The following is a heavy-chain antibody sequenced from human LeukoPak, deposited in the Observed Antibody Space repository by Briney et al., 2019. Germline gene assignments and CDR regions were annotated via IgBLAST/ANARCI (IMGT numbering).Heavy chain of an antibody. V-gene: IGHV4-31*03. D-gene: IGHD3-22*01. J-gene: IGHJ4*02. Sequence: SQTLSLTCTVSGGSISSGGYYWSWIRQHPGKGLEWIGYIYYSGSTYYNPSLKSRVTISVDTSKTQFSLKLSSVTAADTAVYYCAREGENYYDSRLFWGQGTLVTVSS. CDR2: IYYSGST. CDR3: AREGENYYDSRLF. CDR1: GGSISSGGYY.